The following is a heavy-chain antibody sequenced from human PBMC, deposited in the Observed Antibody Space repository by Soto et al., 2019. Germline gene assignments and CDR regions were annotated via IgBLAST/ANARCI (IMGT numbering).Heavy chain of an antibody. Sequence: EVQLLESGGGLVQPGGSLRLSCAASGFTFNNLAMSWVRQAPGKGLEWVSASSGSGGSTYYADSVKGRFTISRDNSKNTLYLQMNRLKAEDTAVYYCAKGCGGSCYSGVDYWGQGTLVTVSS. V-gene: IGHV3-23*01. J-gene: IGHJ4*02. D-gene: IGHD2-15*01. CDR3: AKGCGGSCYSGVDY. CDR2: SSGSGGST. CDR1: GFTFNNLA.